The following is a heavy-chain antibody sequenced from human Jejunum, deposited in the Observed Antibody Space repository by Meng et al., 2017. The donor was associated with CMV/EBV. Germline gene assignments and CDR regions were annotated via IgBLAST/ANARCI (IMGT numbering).Heavy chain of an antibody. D-gene: IGHD2-15*01. CDR3: ARCGSSDYYYFYGLDL. V-gene: IGHV4-59*01. J-gene: IGHJ6*02. CDR2: MYYSGSPGFKPHP. Sequence: YSWNLLRQSPGKGLEWIGYMYYSGSPGFKPHPSLHPSLKSRVSISVDTSKQQFSLKLSSVTAADTAVYYCARCGSSDYYYFYGLDLWGQGTTVTVSS. CDR1: YS.